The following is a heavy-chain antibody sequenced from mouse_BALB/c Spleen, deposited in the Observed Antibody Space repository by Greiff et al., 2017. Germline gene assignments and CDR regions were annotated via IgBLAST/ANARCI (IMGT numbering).Heavy chain of an antibody. J-gene: IGHJ4*01. Sequence: VQLQQSGAELVKPGASVKLSCTASGFTFKDSYMHWVKQRPEQGLEWIGRIDPANGNTKYDPKFQGKATITADTSSNTAYLQLSSLTSEDTAVYYCVPYDYGSSYPSYDYAMDYWGQGTSVTVSS. CDR1: GFTFKDSY. CDR3: VPYDYGSSYPSYDYAMDY. V-gene: IGHV14-3*02. D-gene: IGHD1-1*01. CDR2: IDPANGNT.